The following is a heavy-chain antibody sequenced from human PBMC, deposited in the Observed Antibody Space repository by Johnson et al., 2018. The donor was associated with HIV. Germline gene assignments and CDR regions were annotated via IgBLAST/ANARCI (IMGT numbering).Heavy chain of an antibody. CDR2: IYSGGST. D-gene: IGHD3-10*01. J-gene: IGHJ3*02. CDR1: GFTVTTKY. Sequence: VQLVESGGGLVQPGGSLRLSCAASGFTVTTKYMSWVRQAPGKGLEWVSVIYSGGSTFYADSVKGRFTISRDNSKNTLYLQMNSLRTEDTAVYYCAGGLLWFGELLEAFDIWGQGTMVTVSS. V-gene: IGHV3-66*01. CDR3: AGGLLWFGELLEAFDI.